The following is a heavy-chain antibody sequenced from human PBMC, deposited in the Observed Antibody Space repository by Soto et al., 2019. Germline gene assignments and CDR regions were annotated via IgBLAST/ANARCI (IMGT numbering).Heavy chain of an antibody. J-gene: IGHJ6*02. D-gene: IGHD2-8*01. V-gene: IGHV1-18*04. CDR3: ARDLGLHNGYYYGMDV. Sequence: QVQLVQSGGEVKKPGASVKVSCKASGYTFTSYGFSWVRQAPGQGLEWMGWISSNTGYTNHAQKLQDRVTMTTDTSTGTAYMELRSLRSDDTVVYYCARDLGLHNGYYYGMDVWGQGTTVTVSS. CDR2: ISSNTGYT. CDR1: GYTFTSYG.